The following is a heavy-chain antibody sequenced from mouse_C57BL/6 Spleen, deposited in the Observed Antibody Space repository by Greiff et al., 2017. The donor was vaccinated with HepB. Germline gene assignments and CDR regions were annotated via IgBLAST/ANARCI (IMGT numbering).Heavy chain of an antibody. CDR1: GYTFTSYW. CDR3: ARREYYYGSSSWFAY. J-gene: IGHJ3*01. D-gene: IGHD1-1*01. Sequence: QVQLQQPGAELVKPGASVKLSCKASGYTFTSYWMHWVKQRPGQGLEWIGMIHPNSGSTNYNEKFKSKATLTVDKSSSTAYMQLSSLTSEDSAVYYCARREYYYGSSSWFAYWGQGTLVTVSA. CDR2: IHPNSGST. V-gene: IGHV1-64*01.